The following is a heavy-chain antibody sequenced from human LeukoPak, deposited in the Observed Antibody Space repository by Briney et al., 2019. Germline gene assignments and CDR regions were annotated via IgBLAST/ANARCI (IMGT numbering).Heavy chain of an antibody. CDR2: IYYSGST. Sequence: SETLSLTCTVSGGSISSSSYYWGWIRQPPGKGLEWIGSIYYSGSTYYNPSLKSRVTISVDTSENQFSLKLSSVTAADTAVYYCARGQAGSFWSGYPLDYWGQGTLVTVSS. J-gene: IGHJ4*02. V-gene: IGHV4-39*07. CDR1: GGSISSSSYY. CDR3: ARGQAGSFWSGYPLDY. D-gene: IGHD3-3*01.